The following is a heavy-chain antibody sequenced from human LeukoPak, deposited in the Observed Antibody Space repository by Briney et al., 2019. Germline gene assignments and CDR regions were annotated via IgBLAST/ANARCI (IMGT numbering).Heavy chain of an antibody. Sequence: SETLSLTCAVYGGSFSGYYWSCIRQPPGKGLEWVGEINHSGSNNYNPFLKSRVTISVDTYKNQFSLKLSSVTAADTAVYYCARRLWMATIISRFDPWGQGTLVTVSS. J-gene: IGHJ5*02. D-gene: IGHD5-24*01. CDR1: GGSFSGYY. V-gene: IGHV4-34*01. CDR2: INHSGSN. CDR3: ARRLWMATIISRFDP.